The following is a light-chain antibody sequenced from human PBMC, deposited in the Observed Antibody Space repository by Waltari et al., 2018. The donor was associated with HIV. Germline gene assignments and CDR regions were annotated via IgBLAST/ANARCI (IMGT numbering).Light chain of an antibody. Sequence: QSALTQPASVSGSPGQSITFSCTGTSSDVGSYNFVSWYQQHPGKAPKLMVYEVSKRPSGVSNRFSGSKSGNTASLTISGLQAEDEADYYCCSYAGSSTWVFGGGTKLTVL. CDR2: EVS. CDR3: CSYAGSSTWV. V-gene: IGLV2-23*02. J-gene: IGLJ3*02. CDR1: SSDVGSYNF.